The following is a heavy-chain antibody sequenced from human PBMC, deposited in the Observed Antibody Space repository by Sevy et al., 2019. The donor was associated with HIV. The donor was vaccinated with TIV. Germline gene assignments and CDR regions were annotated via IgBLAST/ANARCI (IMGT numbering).Heavy chain of an antibody. CDR1: GGSISSGDYY. CDR2: IYYSGST. J-gene: IGHJ6*02. CDR3: ARESDLGSLPGV. Sequence: SETLSLTCTVSGGSISSGDYYWSWIRQPPGKGLEWIGYIYYSGSTYYNPSLKSRVTISVDTSKNQFSLKLSSVTAADTAVYYCARESDLGSLPGVWGQGTTVTVSS. V-gene: IGHV4-30-4*01. D-gene: IGHD3-10*01.